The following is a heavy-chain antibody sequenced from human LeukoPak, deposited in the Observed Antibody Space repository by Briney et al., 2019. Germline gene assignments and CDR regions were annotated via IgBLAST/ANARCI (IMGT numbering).Heavy chain of an antibody. CDR3: AKGYCSSTSCYVDY. CDR1: GFTFSSYS. CDR2: ITRSSIYK. J-gene: IGHJ4*02. D-gene: IGHD2-2*01. V-gene: IGHV3-21*04. Sequence: GGSLRLSCAASGFTFSSYSMNWVRQAPGKGLEWVSSITRSSIYKYYADSVKGRFTISRDNAKNSLYLQMNSLRAEDTALYYCAKGYCSSTSCYVDYWGQGTLVTVSS.